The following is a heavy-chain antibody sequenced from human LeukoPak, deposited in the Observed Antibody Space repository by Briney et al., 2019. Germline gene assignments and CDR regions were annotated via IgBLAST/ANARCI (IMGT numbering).Heavy chain of an antibody. J-gene: IGHJ5*02. Sequence: SETLSLTCTVSGGSISSSSYYWGWLRQPPGKGLEWIGSIYYSGSTYYNPSLKSRVTISEDTSKNQFSLKLSSVTAADTAVYYCATDREAVANWGYDFFDPWGQGTLVTVSS. CDR2: IYYSGST. V-gene: IGHV4-39*02. D-gene: IGHD7-27*01. CDR1: GGSISSSSYY. CDR3: ATDREAVANWGYDFFDP.